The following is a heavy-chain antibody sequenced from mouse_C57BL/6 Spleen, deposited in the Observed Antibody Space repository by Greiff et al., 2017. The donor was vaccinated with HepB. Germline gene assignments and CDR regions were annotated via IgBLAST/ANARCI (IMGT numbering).Heavy chain of an antibody. J-gene: IGHJ1*03. Sequence: QVQLKESGAELVRPGASVTLSCKASGYTFTDYEMHWVKQTPVHGLEWIGAIDPETGGTAYNQKFKGKAILTADKSSSTAYMELRSLTSEDSAVYYCTRLVYWYFDVWGTGTTVTVSS. CDR2: IDPETGGT. CDR3: TRLVYWYFDV. V-gene: IGHV1-15*01. CDR1: GYTFTDYE.